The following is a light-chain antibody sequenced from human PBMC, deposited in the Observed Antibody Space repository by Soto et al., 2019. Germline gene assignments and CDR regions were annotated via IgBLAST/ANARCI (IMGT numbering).Light chain of an antibody. V-gene: IGLV2-14*01. CDR1: SSDVGRYNY. CDR3: SSYTGSSTWV. Sequence: QSVLTQPASVSGSPGQSITISCTGTSSDVGRYNYVSWYQQHPGKAPRLMIYEVSNRPSGVSNRFSGSKSGNTASLTISGLQAEDEADYYCSSYTGSSTWVFGGGTQLTVL. J-gene: IGLJ3*02. CDR2: EVS.